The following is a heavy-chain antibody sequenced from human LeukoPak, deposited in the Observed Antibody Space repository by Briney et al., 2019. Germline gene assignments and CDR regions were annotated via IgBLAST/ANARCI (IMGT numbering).Heavy chain of an antibody. J-gene: IGHJ6*03. V-gene: IGHV4-59*10. CDR2: IHNKGTT. Sequence: NPSETLSLTCAVYGGSFSGYYWTWIRQPAGKGLEWIGRIHNKGTTNYNPSPKSRVTISVDTSKNQFSLKLSSVTAADTAVYYCARDRGDDFWSGYYYYMDVWGKGTTVTVSS. D-gene: IGHD3-3*01. CDR3: ARDRGDDFWSGYYYYMDV. CDR1: GGSFSGYY.